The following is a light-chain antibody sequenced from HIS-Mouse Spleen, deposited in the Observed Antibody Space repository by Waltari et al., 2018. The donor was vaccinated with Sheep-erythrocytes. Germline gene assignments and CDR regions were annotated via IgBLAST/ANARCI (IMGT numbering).Light chain of an antibody. V-gene: IGLV2-11*01. Sequence: QSALTQPRSVSGSPGQSVTISCTGTSSDVGGYISVSWYQQHPGKAPKLMIYDVSKRPSGVPDRFSGSKSGNTASLTISGLQAEDEADYYCCSYAGSYNHVFGTGTKVTVL. CDR2: DVS. CDR3: CSYAGSYNHV. CDR1: SSDVGGYIS. J-gene: IGLJ1*01.